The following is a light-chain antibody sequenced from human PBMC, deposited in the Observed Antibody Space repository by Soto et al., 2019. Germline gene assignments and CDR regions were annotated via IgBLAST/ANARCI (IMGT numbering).Light chain of an antibody. CDR1: SSDVGDYNY. V-gene: IGLV2-8*01. J-gene: IGLJ2*01. CDR2: EVS. CDR3: SSYAGSNNFV. Sequence: QSVLTQPPSASGSPGQSVTISCTGTSSDVGDYNYVSWYQQHPGKAPKLMIYEVSKRPSGVPDRFSGSKSGNTASLTVSGLQAEDEGDYYCSSYAGSNNFVFGGGTKLTVL.